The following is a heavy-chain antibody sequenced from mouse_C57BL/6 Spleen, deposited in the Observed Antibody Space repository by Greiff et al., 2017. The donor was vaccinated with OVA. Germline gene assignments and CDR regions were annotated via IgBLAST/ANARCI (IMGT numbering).Heavy chain of an antibody. CDR3: ARDRGVLATWFAY. CDR2: ISYDGSN. V-gene: IGHV3-6*01. D-gene: IGHD3-3*01. Sequence: EVQLQESGPGLVKPSQSLSLTCSVTGYSITSGYYWNWIRQFPGNKLEWMGYISYDGSNNYNPSLKNRISITRDTSKNQFFLKLNSVTTEDTATYYCARDRGVLATWFAYWGQGTLVTVSA. J-gene: IGHJ3*01. CDR1: GYSITSGYY.